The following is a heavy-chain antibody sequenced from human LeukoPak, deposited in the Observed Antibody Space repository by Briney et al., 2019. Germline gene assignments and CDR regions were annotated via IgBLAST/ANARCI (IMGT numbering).Heavy chain of an antibody. Sequence: ASVEVSCKASGYTFTSYYMHWVRQAPGQGLEWMGIINPSGGSTSYAQKFQGRVTMTRDTSTSTVYMELSSLRSEDTAVYYCARCDYGDQHPPRYYYYGMDVWGQGTTVTVSS. CDR2: INPSGGST. J-gene: IGHJ6*02. CDR1: GYTFTSYY. V-gene: IGHV1-46*01. CDR3: ARCDYGDQHPPRYYYYGMDV. D-gene: IGHD4-17*01.